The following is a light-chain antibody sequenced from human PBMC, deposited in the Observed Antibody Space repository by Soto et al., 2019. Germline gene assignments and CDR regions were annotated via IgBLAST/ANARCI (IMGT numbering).Light chain of an antibody. J-gene: IGLJ1*01. CDR3: ASWDDSLDGYV. CDR1: SSNIGGNP. Sequence: QPVLAQPPSASGTPGQRVTISCSGSSSNIGGNPVNWYQHLPGTAPKLLIYSNNQRPSGVPDRFSGSKSGTSASLAISGLQSDDEADYYCASWDDSLDGYVFGPGTKLTVL. V-gene: IGLV1-44*01. CDR2: SNN.